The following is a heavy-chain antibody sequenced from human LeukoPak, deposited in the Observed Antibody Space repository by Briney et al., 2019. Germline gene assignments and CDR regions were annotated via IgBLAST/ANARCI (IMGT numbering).Heavy chain of an antibody. Sequence: GGSLRLSCVASGIKFNIFVMSWVRQAPGKGLEWVSSVGGGNDIHYADSVKGRFTGSRDDAKNTVYLQMNSLRVEDTATYFCVKDATPMNSIWDYFDSWGQGTLVTVSS. CDR3: VKDATPMNSIWDYFDS. J-gene: IGHJ4*02. V-gene: IGHV3-23*01. D-gene: IGHD1-7*01. CDR2: VGGGNDI. CDR1: GIKFNIFV.